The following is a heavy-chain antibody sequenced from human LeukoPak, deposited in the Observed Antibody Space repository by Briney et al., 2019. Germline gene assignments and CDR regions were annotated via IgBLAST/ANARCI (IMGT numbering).Heavy chain of an antibody. CDR3: ARDAPQNYDILTGYHDY. Sequence: GGSLRLSCAASGFTFSSYSMNWVRQAPGKGLEWVSSISSSSSYIYYADSVKGRFTISRDNAKNSLYLQMNSLRAEDTAVYYCARDAPQNYDILTGYHDYWGQGTLVTVSS. J-gene: IGHJ4*02. CDR1: GFTFSSYS. V-gene: IGHV3-21*03. CDR2: ISSSSSYI. D-gene: IGHD3-9*01.